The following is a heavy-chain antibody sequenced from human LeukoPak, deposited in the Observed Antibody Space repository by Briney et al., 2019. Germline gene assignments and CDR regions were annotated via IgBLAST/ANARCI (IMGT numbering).Heavy chain of an antibody. V-gene: IGHV4-59*12. D-gene: IGHD5-18*01. Sequence: PSETLSLACTVSGGSISTYYWNWLRQPPGKGLEWIGYIYYSGTTNYNPSLKSRVSISVDTSKNQFSLKLSSVTAADTAVYYCGRDNAPSWIQLWPPRWFDPGGQGPLVTVPP. CDR3: GRDNAPSWIQLWPPRWFDP. J-gene: IGHJ5*02. CDR2: IYYSGTT. CDR1: GGSISTYY.